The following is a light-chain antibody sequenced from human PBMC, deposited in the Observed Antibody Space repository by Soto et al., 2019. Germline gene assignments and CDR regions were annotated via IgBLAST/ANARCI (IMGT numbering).Light chain of an antibody. CDR2: GAS. CDR1: QIVSSNY. J-gene: IGKJ1*01. V-gene: IGKV3-20*01. Sequence: VLTQSPVTLSLSPWERATLSCSASQIVSSNYLAWYQQKPVQAPRLLIHGASTRATGVPDRFSGSGSGTDFTLTISRLETEDFAVYHCQQYGSLSWTFGKGTKVDIK. CDR3: QQYGSLSWT.